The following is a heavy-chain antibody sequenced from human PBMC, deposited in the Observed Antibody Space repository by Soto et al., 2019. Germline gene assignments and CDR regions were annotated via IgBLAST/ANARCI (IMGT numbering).Heavy chain of an antibody. CDR3: ARHAQYNWNDVVYYYYGMDV. J-gene: IGHJ6*02. CDR1: GYSFTSYW. V-gene: IGHV5-51*01. Sequence: PGESLKISCKGSGYSFTSYWIGWVRQMPGKGLEWMGIIYPGDSDTRYSPSFQGQVTISADKSISTAYLQWSSLKASDTAMYYCARHAQYNWNDVVYYYYGMDVWGQGXTVTVSS. D-gene: IGHD1-1*01. CDR2: IYPGDSDT.